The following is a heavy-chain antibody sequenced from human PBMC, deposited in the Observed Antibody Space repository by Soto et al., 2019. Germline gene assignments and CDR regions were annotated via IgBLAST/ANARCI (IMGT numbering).Heavy chain of an antibody. Sequence: SLRLSCAASGFIFSSYAMSWVRQAPGKGLEWVSAISGSDGSTYYADSVKGRFTISRDNSRNTLYLQMNSLRAEDTAVYYCAKDGVAHIPLYTSGSSYDHWGQGTLVTVSS. CDR3: AKDGVAHIPLYTSGSSYDH. D-gene: IGHD3-22*01. CDR2: ISGSDGST. J-gene: IGHJ4*02. CDR1: GFIFSSYA. V-gene: IGHV3-23*01.